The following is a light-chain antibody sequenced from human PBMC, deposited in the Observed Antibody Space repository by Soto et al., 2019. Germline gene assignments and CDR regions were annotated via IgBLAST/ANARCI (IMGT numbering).Light chain of an antibody. CDR1: QSVSSSY. CDR3: QQYGSSPFT. CDR2: DAS. V-gene: IGKV3-20*01. J-gene: IGKJ2*01. Sequence: EIVLTQSPGTLSLSPGERATLSCRASQSVSSSYLAWYQQKPGQAPRLLIYDASIRATGIPDRFSGSGSGTDFPLTISRLEPEDFAVFYCQQYGSSPFTFGQGTKLEIK.